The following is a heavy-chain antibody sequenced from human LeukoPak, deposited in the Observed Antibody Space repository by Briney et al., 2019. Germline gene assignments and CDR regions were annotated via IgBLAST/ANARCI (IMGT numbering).Heavy chain of an antibody. CDR2: IYYTGST. D-gene: IGHD3-10*01. J-gene: IGHJ5*02. CDR3: ARQGGYHSGTWGDWFDP. CDR1: GVSISSSY. V-gene: IGHV4-59*01. Sequence: PSETLSLTCSVSGVSISSSYWSWIRQSPGKGLEWIGYIYYTGSTNYNPYLNSRVAMSLDTSKNQFSLKLHSVTAADTAIYYCARQGGYHSGTWGDWFDPWGHGILVTVSS.